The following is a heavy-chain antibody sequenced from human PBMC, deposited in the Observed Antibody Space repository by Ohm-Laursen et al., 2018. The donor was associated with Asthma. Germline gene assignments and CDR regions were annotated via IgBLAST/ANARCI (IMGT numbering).Heavy chain of an antibody. CDR1: GFTFRSYA. CDR2: GGSYYDGGLK. J-gene: IGHJ4*02. CDR3: VKDGGAWSLDC. V-gene: IGHV3-30-3*01. D-gene: IGHD2-8*02. Sequence: SLRLSCAASGFTFRSYAMHWVRQAPGKGLEWVAVGGSYYDGGLKYYADSVNGRFTVSRDDSKNTLYLQMNSLRPDDTAVYYCVKDGGAWSLDCWGQGTLVTVST.